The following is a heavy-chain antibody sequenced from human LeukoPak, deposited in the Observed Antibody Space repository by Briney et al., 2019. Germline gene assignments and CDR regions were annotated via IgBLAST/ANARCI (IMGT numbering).Heavy chain of an antibody. D-gene: IGHD3-22*01. Sequence: GGSLRLSCAASGFTFSSYATSWVRQAPGKGLEGVSAISGSGGSTYYADSVKGRFTISRDNSKNTLYLQMNSLRAEDTAVYYCAKYPYDSSGYYFDYWGQGTLVTVSS. J-gene: IGHJ4*02. CDR3: AKYPYDSSGYYFDY. V-gene: IGHV3-23*01. CDR1: GFTFSSYA. CDR2: ISGSGGST.